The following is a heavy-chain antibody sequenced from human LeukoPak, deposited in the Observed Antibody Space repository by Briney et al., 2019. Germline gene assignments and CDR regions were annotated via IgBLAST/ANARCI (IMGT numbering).Heavy chain of an antibody. V-gene: IGHV3-30*01. CDR3: ARSYYDSSLPNWFDP. J-gene: IGHJ5*02. Sequence: GGSLRLSCAASGFTFSSYAMHWVRQAPGKGLEWVAVISYDGSNKYYADSVKGRFTISRDNSKNTLYLQMNSLRAGDTAVYYCARSYYDSSLPNWFDPWGQGTLVTVSS. D-gene: IGHD3-22*01. CDR1: GFTFSSYA. CDR2: ISYDGSNK.